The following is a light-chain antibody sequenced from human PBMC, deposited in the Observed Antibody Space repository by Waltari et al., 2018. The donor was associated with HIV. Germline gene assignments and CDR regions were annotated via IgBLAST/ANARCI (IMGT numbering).Light chain of an antibody. CDR3: QTWGTGIQV. CDR1: SGHSSYA. J-gene: IGLJ3*02. CDR2: VNGDGSH. V-gene: IGLV4-69*02. Sequence: QVVLTQSPFASASLGASVQLTCTLTSGHSSYAIEWHQKQSEKGPRYLMKVNGDGSHIKGDGIPDRFSGSSSGAERYLTITSLQFEDEADYYCQTWGTGIQVFGGGTKLTVL.